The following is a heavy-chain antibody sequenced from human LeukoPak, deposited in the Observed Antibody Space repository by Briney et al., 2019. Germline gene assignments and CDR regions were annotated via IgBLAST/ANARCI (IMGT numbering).Heavy chain of an antibody. J-gene: IGHJ4*02. D-gene: IGHD6-19*01. Sequence: GGSLRLSCAASGFTFSSYAMSWVRQAPGKGLEWVSAISGSGGNTYYADSVKGRFTISRNNSKNTLYLQMNSLRAENTAVYYCAKGMEQWLVTELDYWGQGTLVTVSS. CDR2: ISGSGGNT. V-gene: IGHV3-23*01. CDR3: AKGMEQWLVTELDY. CDR1: GFTFSSYA.